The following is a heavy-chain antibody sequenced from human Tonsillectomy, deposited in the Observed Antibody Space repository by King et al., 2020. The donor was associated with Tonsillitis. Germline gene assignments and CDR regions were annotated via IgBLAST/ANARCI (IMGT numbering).Heavy chain of an antibody. V-gene: IGHV3-9*01. CDR2: ISWSSGSM. Sequence: VQLVESGGGLVQPGRSLRLSCAASGFTFADYAMHWVRQAPGKGLEWVSGISWSSGSMGYADSVKGRFTISRDNAKNSLYLQMNSLRAEDTAFYYCAKDNRDYYYGMDVWGQGTTVTVSS. CDR1: GFTFADYA. CDR3: AKDNRDYYYGMDV. J-gene: IGHJ6*02.